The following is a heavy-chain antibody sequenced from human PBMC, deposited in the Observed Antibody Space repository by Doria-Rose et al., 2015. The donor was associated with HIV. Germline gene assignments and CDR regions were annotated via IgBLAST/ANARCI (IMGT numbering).Heavy chain of an antibody. CDR3: ARMGSYRELDY. V-gene: IGHV4-31*03. J-gene: IGHJ4*02. D-gene: IGHD3-3*01. CDR1: GASVSCRGYY. Sequence: QVQLQESGPGLVKPSETLSLTCSVSGASVSCRGYYWNWIRQVPGKGLESLGYTYYTGTSDYSPSLKSRLNMAVDTSKNQFSLKLSFVTVADTAVYYCARMGSYRELDYWGQGARGIVSA. CDR2: TYYTGTS.